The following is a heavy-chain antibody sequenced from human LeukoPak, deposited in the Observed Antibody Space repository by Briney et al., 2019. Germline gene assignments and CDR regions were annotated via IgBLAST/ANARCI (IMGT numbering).Heavy chain of an antibody. CDR3: ARHGLGRGVYITRQYNYYMDV. J-gene: IGHJ6*04. CDR1: GGSFSTYY. CDR2: INHSGST. D-gene: IGHD3-10*01. V-gene: IGHV4-34*01. Sequence: SETLSLTCAVYGGSFSTYYWSWVRQPPGSGLEWIGEINHSGSTNYNPSLKSRVTVSIDTSKNQFSLKLRSLTAADTAIYFCARHGLGRGVYITRQYNYYMDVWGTGTAVTVSS.